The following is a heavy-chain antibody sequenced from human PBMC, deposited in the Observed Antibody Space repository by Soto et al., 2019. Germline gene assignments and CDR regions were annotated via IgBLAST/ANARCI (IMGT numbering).Heavy chain of an antibody. V-gene: IGHV4-59*01. CDR1: GGSISSYY. D-gene: IGHD1-20*01. CDR3: ARANGNRRGFDY. CDR2: IYYSGST. J-gene: IGHJ4*02. Sequence: SETLSLTCTVSGGSISSYYWSWIRQRPGQGLEWIGYIYYSGSTNYNPSPTSRVTISVDTSKNQFSLKLSSVAAAAAALYYCARANGNRRGFDYWGQGTLVTVSS.